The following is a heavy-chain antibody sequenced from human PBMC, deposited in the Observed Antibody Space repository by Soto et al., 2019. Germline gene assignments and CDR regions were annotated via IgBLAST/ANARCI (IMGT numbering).Heavy chain of an antibody. D-gene: IGHD3-22*01. Sequence: EVQLVESGGGLVKPGGSLRLSCAASGFTFSSYSMNWVRQAPGKGLQWVSSISSSSTYIYYADSVKGRFTISRDNAKNSLYLKMNSLRAEDTAVYYCARGTNYYGSSVYYGYWGQGTLVTVSS. J-gene: IGHJ4*02. CDR1: GFTFSSYS. V-gene: IGHV3-21*01. CDR2: ISSSSTYI. CDR3: ARGTNYYGSSVYYGY.